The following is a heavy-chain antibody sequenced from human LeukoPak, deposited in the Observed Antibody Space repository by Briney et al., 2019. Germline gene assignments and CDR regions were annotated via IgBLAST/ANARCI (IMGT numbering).Heavy chain of an antibody. CDR3: ARGIPPYYDFWSGYYTRFDP. V-gene: IGHV4-59*01. D-gene: IGHD3-3*01. CDR2: IYYSGST. Sequence: SETLSLTCTVSGGSISSYYWSWIRQPPGKGLEWIGYIYYSGSTNYYPSLKRRVTISVDTSKYQFSLKLSSVPAADTAVYYCARGIPPYYDFWSGYYTRFDPWGQGTLVTVSS. J-gene: IGHJ5*02. CDR1: GGSISSYY.